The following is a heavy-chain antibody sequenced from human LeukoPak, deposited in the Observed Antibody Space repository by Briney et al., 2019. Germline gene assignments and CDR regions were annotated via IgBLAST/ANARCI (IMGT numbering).Heavy chain of an antibody. D-gene: IGHD1-26*01. V-gene: IGHV3-23*01. CDR3: AGALGLDI. CDR1: GFTFSTYA. Sequence: LPGGSLRLSCAASGFTFSTYAMSWVRQAPGKGLEWVSGISGSGGSTYFADSVKGRFTISRDNSKNTLYLQMNSLRAEDTAVYYCAGALGLDIWGQGTMVTVSS. CDR2: ISGSGGST. J-gene: IGHJ3*02.